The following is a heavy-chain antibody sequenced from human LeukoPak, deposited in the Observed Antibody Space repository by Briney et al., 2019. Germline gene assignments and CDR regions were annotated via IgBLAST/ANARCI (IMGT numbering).Heavy chain of an antibody. CDR3: ASIGYCSSTSCRYYYYGMDV. V-gene: IGHV3-11*03. CDR2: ISSSSSYT. CDR1: GFTFSDYY. Sequence: GGSLRLSCAASGFTFSDYYMSWIRQAPGKGLEWVSYISSSSSYTNYADSVKGRFTISRDNAKNSLYLQMNSLRAEDTAVYHCASIGYCSSTSCRYYYYGMDVWGQGTTVTVSS. D-gene: IGHD2-2*03. J-gene: IGHJ6*02.